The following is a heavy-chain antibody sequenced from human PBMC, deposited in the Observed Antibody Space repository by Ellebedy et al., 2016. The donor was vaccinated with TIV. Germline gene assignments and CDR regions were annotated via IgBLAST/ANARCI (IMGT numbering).Heavy chain of an antibody. V-gene: IGHV1-18*04. CDR3: ARDLGLHDGTGYFLDF. CDR2: ISGNDGDT. CDR1: GFTFTGYG. D-gene: IGHD3/OR15-3a*01. J-gene: IGHJ4*02. Sequence: GESLKISCKASGFTFTGYGISWVRQAPGQGLEWMGWISGNDGDTKYAQRFQGRVSMTADTSTSTAYMELKSLRSDDTGVYYCARDLGLHDGTGYFLDFWGQGTLVTVSS.